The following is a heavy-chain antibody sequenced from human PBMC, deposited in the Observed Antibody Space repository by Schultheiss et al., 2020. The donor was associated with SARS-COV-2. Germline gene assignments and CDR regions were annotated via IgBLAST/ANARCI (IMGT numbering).Heavy chain of an antibody. J-gene: IGHJ6*02. CDR1: GFQFGKFY. D-gene: IGHD3-10*01. CDR2: ISGDGRTT. CDR3: VRDGRRGFDMDV. Sequence: GGSLRLSCSASGFQFGKFYMNWIRQAPGKGLEWLSYISGDGRTTFYADSVKGRFTISKEGAKNSLCLHMSSLRDEDSAIYYCVRDGRRGFDMDVWGQGTTVTVSS. V-gene: IGHV3-11*04.